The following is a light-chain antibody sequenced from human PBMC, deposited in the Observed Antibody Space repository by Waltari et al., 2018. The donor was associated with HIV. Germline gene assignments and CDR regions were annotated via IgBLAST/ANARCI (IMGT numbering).Light chain of an antibody. V-gene: IGLV3-1*01. J-gene: IGLJ3*02. CDR1: NLAHQS. CDR2: QDT. Sequence: SSDLTQPPSASVSSRQPATFPCPGVNLAHQSVPWYQQRSGMSPVLVIYQDTKRPPAFPERFCGATSENTATLTINETQPLDEAHYSCQTGDSGTIVFGGGTSLTVL. CDR3: QTGDSGTIV.